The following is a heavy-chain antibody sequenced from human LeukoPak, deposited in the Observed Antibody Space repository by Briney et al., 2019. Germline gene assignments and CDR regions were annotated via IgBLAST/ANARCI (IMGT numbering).Heavy chain of an antibody. V-gene: IGHV3-30*02. J-gene: IGHJ2*01. CDR2: IRYDGSNK. D-gene: IGHD6-13*01. CDR3: AKDRPGAAAGTILPYWYFDL. Sequence: PGGSLRLSCAASGFTFSSYGMHWVRQAPGKGLEWVAFIRYDGSNKYYADSVKGRFTISRDNSKNTLYLQMNSLRAEDTAVYYCAKDRPGAAAGTILPYWYFDLWGRGTLVTVSS. CDR1: GFTFSSYG.